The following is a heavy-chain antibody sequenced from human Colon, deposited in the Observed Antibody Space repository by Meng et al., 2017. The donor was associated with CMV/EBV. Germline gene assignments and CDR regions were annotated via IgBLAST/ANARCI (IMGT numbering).Heavy chain of an antibody. V-gene: IGHV4-31*03. CDR1: GGSISGGGYY. J-gene: IGHJ5*02. CDR2: VYYSGTT. D-gene: IGHD2-2*01. Sequence: SETLSLTCTVSGGSISGGGYYWSWIRQQSGKGREWIGFVYYSGTTYYNPSLKSRVSLAVDTTNNHFSLKLTSVTAADTAVYFCAGDRGCSSATCPPPGSWFDPWGQGILVTVSS. CDR3: AGDRGCSSATCPPPGSWFDP.